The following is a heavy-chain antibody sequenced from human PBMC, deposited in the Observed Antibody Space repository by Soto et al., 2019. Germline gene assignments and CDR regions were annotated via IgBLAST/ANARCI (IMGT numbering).Heavy chain of an antibody. Sequence: SVKVSCKASVGTFSGYAISWVRQAPGQGLEWMGGIIPIFGTANYAQKFQGRVTITADESTSTAYMELSSLRSEDTAVYYCARNRYCTNGVCYTGIFDDWGQGTLVTVSS. CDR3: ARNRYCTNGVCYTGIFDD. CDR2: IIPIFGTA. V-gene: IGHV1-69*13. J-gene: IGHJ4*02. D-gene: IGHD2-8*01. CDR1: VGTFSGYA.